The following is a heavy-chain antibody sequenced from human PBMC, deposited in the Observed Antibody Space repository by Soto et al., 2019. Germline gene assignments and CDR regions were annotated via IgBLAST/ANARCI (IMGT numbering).Heavy chain of an antibody. CDR3: ARHSRSPSCDDGSDV. Sequence: VQLVESGGGLVKPGGSLRLSCTASGFTFSSYRMNWVRQAPGKGLEWVSYISASSDYNFYIDSLKGQLTISRDNTKNALYLQLNSLRAEDTAVYYFARHSRSPSCDDGSDVWWQVTTVTVSS. D-gene: IGHD3-3*02. J-gene: IGHJ6*01. V-gene: IGHV3-21*01. CDR2: ISASSDYN. CDR1: GFTFSSYR.